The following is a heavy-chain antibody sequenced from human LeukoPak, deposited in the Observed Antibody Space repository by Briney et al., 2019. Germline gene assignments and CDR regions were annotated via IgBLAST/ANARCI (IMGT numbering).Heavy chain of an antibody. Sequence: SETLSLTCTVSGGSISSGGYYWSWIRQHPGKGLEWIGYIYYSGSTYYNPSLKSRVTISVDTSKNQFSLKLSSVTAADTAVYYCARVNFYDSSGRYWYFDLWGRGTLVTVSS. CDR1: GGSISSGGYY. CDR2: IYYSGST. D-gene: IGHD3-22*01. J-gene: IGHJ2*01. V-gene: IGHV4-31*03. CDR3: ARVNFYDSSGRYWYFDL.